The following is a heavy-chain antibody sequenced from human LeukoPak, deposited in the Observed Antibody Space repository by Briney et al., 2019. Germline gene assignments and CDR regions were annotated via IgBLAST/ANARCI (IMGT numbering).Heavy chain of an antibody. CDR1: GGSISSYY. D-gene: IGHD3-22*01. V-gene: IGHV4-59*01. Sequence: PSETLSLTCTVSGGSISSYYWSWIRQPPGKGLEWIGYIYYSGSTNYNPSLKSRVTISVDTSKNQFSLKLSSVTAADTAVYYCAKAGVRYFDSSGLYAFDFWGQGTTVTVSS. CDR2: IYYSGST. J-gene: IGHJ3*01. CDR3: AKAGVRYFDSSGLYAFDF.